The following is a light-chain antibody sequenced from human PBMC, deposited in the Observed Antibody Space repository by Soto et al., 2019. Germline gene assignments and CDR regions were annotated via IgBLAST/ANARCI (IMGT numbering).Light chain of an antibody. V-gene: IGKV3-11*01. Sequence: EIVLTQSPATLSLSPAERASLSCRASQSVSSYLAWYQQKPGQAPRLLIYDASNRATGIPARFSGSGSGTDFTLTISSLDPEDFAIYYCQQRSNWPPPITFGQGTRLEIK. CDR3: QQRSNWPPPIT. J-gene: IGKJ5*01. CDR2: DAS. CDR1: QSVSSY.